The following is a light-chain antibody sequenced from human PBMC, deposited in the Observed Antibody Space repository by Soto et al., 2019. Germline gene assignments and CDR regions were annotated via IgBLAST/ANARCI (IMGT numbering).Light chain of an antibody. Sequence: EIVMTQSPATLSVSPGERATLSSRASQSVSSNLAWYQQKPGQAHRLLIYGASTRATGIPARFSGSGSWTEFTLTISSLQSEDFAVYYCQQYNNWPPITFGQGTRLEIK. V-gene: IGKV3-15*01. J-gene: IGKJ5*01. CDR3: QQYNNWPPIT. CDR1: QSVSSN. CDR2: GAS.